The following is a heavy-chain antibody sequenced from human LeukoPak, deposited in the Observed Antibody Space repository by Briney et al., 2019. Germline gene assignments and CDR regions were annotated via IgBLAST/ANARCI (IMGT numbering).Heavy chain of an antibody. D-gene: IGHD5-18*01. Sequence: GGSLRLSCAASGFTFSSYSMNWVRQAPGKGLEWVSYISSSSSYIYYADSVKGRFTISRDNAKNSLYLQMNSLRAEDTAVYYCARDRRYGYYFDYWGQGILVTVSS. J-gene: IGHJ4*02. CDR3: ARDRRYGYYFDY. CDR1: GFTFSSYS. V-gene: IGHV3-21*01. CDR2: ISSSSSYI.